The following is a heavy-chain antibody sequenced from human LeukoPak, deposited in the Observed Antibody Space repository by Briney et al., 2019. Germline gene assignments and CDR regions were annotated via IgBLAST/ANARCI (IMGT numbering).Heavy chain of an antibody. V-gene: IGHV3-7*04. J-gene: IGHJ3*02. CDR1: GFTFSSYW. D-gene: IGHD3-9*01. Sequence: GGSLRLSCAASGFTFSSYWMSWVRQAPGKGLEWVANIKQDGSEKYYVDSVKGRFTISRDNAKNSLYLQMNSLRAEDTAVYYCARDRPLWYYDILTGYYQGQDAFAIWGQGTMVTVSS. CDR3: ARDRPLWYYDILTGYYQGQDAFAI. CDR2: IKQDGSEK.